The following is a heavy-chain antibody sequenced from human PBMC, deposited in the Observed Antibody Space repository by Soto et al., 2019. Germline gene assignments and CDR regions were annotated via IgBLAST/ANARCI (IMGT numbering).Heavy chain of an antibody. CDR1: GFTVSTYY. Sequence: EVQLVESGGGLIQPGGSLRLSCAASGFTVSTYYMSWVRQAPGKGLEWVSVIYSGGSTYYADSVKGRFTISRDNSKNTLYLQMHSLRAEDTAVYYCARVVSSAYYCHQLMEVWGQGTTVTVSS. J-gene: IGHJ6*02. V-gene: IGHV3-53*01. D-gene: IGHD3-22*01. CDR2: IYSGGST. CDR3: ARVVSSAYYCHQLMEV.